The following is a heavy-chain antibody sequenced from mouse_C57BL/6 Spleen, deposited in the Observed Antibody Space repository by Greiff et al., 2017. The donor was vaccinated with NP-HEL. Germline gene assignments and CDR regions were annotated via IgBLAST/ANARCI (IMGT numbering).Heavy chain of an antibody. D-gene: IGHD3-2*02. Sequence: EVQLQQSGPELVKPGASVKIPCKASGYTFTDYNMDWVKQSHGKSLEWIGDINPNNGGTIYNQKFKGKATLTVDKSSSTAYMELRSLTSEDTAVYYCARAAQTGYYFDYWGQGTTLTVSS. J-gene: IGHJ2*01. CDR1: GYTFTDYN. CDR2: INPNNGGT. V-gene: IGHV1-18*01. CDR3: ARAAQTGYYFDY.